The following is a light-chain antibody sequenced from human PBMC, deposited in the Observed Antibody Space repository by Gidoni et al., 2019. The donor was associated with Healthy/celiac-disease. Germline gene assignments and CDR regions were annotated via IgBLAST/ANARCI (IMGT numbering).Light chain of an antibody. Sequence: ELVLTQSPATLSLSPGERATLSCRASQSVSSYLAWYQQKPGQAPRLLIYDASNRATGIPARFSGSGSGTDFTLTISSLEPEDFAVYYCQQRSNWPLLTFGGGTEVEIK. CDR2: DAS. CDR1: QSVSSY. V-gene: IGKV3-11*01. J-gene: IGKJ4*01. CDR3: QQRSNWPLLT.